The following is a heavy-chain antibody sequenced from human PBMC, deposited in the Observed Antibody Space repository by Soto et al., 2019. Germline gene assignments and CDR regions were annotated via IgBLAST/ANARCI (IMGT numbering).Heavy chain of an antibody. CDR2: IYYSGIT. V-gene: IGHV4-30-4*01. CDR3: ARVGSSIATRPFVY. Sequence: SETLSLTCTVSGGSISSCDYYWSWIRQPPGKGLEWIGYIYYSGITYYNPSLKSRVTISVDTSKNQFSLKLSSMTAADTAVYYCARVGSSIATRPFVYWGQGTLVTVSS. CDR1: GGSISSCDYY. D-gene: IGHD6-6*01. J-gene: IGHJ4*02.